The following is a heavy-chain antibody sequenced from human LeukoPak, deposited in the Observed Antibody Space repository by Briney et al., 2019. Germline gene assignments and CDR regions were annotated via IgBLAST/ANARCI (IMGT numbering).Heavy chain of an antibody. CDR2: MSAGGSST. V-gene: IGHV3-23*01. Sequence: PGGSLRLSCAASGFTFSNYAMSWVRQAPGKGLEWVSAMSAGGSSTWYADFVKGRFTISRDNAKNSLYLQMNSLRAEDTAVYYCARGRYSSRSGGYYFDIWGQGTLVTVSS. J-gene: IGHJ4*02. D-gene: IGHD2-2*01. CDR1: GFTFSNYA. CDR3: ARGRYSSRSGGYYFDI.